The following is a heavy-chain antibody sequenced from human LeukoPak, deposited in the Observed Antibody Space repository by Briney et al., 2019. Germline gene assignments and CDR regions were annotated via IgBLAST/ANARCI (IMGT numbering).Heavy chain of an antibody. J-gene: IGHJ2*01. CDR1: GFTFSSYN. Sequence: GGSLRLSCAASGFTFSSYNMNWVRQAPGKGLEWVSYISSSSTTIYYADSVKGRFTVSRDNSKNTLYLQMNSLRAEDTAVYYCAKGILSGLLWYFDLWGRGALVTVSS. CDR3: AKGILSGLLWYFDL. CDR2: ISSSSTTI. D-gene: IGHD1-26*01. V-gene: IGHV3-48*01.